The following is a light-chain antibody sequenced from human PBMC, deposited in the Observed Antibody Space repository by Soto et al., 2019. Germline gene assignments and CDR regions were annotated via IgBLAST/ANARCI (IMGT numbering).Light chain of an antibody. J-gene: IGLJ2*01. CDR2: EVT. Sequence: QSALTQPPSASGSPGQSVAISCTGTSSDVGGNNYVSWYQQHPGKAPKLMVYEVTKRPSGVPDRFSGSKSDNTASLTVSGLQAEDEADYYCSSYAGSNNVIFGGGTKLTVL. CDR1: SSDVGGNNY. CDR3: SSYAGSNNVI. V-gene: IGLV2-8*01.